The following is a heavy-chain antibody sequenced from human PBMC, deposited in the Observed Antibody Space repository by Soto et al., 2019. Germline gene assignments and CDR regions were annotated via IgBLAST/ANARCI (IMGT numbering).Heavy chain of an antibody. J-gene: IGHJ4*02. Sequence: PGGSLRLSCEASGFTFSTYNMNWVRQAPGKGLEWVSYISSSSATIMYAESMKGRFTVSRDNAKNSLYLQMNSLRDEDTAVYYCAREMTTVGPFDQWGQGTLVTVSS. CDR1: GFTFSTYN. V-gene: IGHV3-48*02. D-gene: IGHD4-4*01. CDR2: ISSSSATI. CDR3: AREMTTVGPFDQ.